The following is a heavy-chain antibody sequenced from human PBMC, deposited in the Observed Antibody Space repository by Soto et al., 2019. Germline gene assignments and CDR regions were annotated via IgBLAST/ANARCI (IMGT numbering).Heavy chain of an antibody. CDR1: GESISSYY. Sequence: SETLSLTCTVSGESISSYYWSWIRQPAGKGLEWIGRIYISGSTDYNPSLKSRVSMSVDRSKNQFSLRLTSVTAADTAVYYCVRDCSAGGCYSDYGIDVSGQGTTVTVSS. CDR2: IYISGST. J-gene: IGHJ6*02. V-gene: IGHV4-4*07. D-gene: IGHD2-15*01. CDR3: VRDCSAGGCYSDYGIDV.